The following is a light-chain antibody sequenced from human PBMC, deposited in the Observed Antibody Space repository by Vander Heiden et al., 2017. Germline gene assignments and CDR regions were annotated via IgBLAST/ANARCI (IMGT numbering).Light chain of an antibody. CDR2: EVT. CDR3: CSYATTSTLI. V-gene: IGLV2-23*02. Sequence: QPALTQPASVSGSPGQSITISCTGTRSDIGSYNLVSWYQQHPGKVPQLIIYEVTKRPSGVSNRFSASKSGNTASLTISGLQAEDEADYYCCSYATTSTLIFGGGTKLTVL. CDR1: RSDIGSYNL. J-gene: IGLJ2*01.